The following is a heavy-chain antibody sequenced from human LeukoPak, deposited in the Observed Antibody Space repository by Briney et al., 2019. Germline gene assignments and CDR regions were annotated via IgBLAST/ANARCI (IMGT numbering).Heavy chain of an antibody. J-gene: IGHJ3*02. CDR3: ASQVVTLGPDAFDI. CDR2: INHSGST. D-gene: IGHD4-23*01. CDR1: GGSFSGYY. V-gene: IGHV4-34*01. Sequence: PSETLSLTCAVYGGSFSGYYWSWIRQPPGKGLEWIGEINHSGSTNYNPSLKSRVIISVDTSKNQFSLKLSSVTAADTAVYYCASQVVTLGPDAFDIWGQGTMVTVSS.